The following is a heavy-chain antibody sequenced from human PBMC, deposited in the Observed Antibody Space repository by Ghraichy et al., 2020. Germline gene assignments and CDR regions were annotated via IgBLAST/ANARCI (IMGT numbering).Heavy chain of an antibody. CDR3: ARDRGSSAWYYFDY. CDR1: GGSISSNY. Sequence: SETLSLTCTVSGGSISSNYWSWIRQPPGKGLEWIGYIYYSGSTNYNPSLKSRVTISVDMSKNQFSLKLSSVTAADTAVYYCARDRGSSAWYYFDYWGQGTLVTVSS. CDR2: IYYSGST. D-gene: IGHD6-19*01. V-gene: IGHV4-59*01. J-gene: IGHJ4*02.